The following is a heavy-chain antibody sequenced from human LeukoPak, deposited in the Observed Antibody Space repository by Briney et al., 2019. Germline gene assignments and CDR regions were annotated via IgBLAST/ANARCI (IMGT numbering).Heavy chain of an antibody. CDR3: ARWGRYFDLPYYFDY. CDR2: INAGNGNT. CDR1: GYTFTSYA. V-gene: IGHV1-3*01. J-gene: IGHJ4*02. D-gene: IGHD3-9*01. Sequence: ASVKVSCKASGYTFTSYAMRWVRQAPGQRLEWMGRINAGNGNTKYSQKFQGRVTITRDTSASTAYMELSSLRSEDTAVYYCARWGRYFDLPYYFDYWGQGTLVTVSS.